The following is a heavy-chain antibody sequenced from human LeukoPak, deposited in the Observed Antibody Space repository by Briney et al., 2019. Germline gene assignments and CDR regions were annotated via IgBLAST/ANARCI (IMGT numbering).Heavy chain of an antibody. Sequence: PSETLSLTCTVSGGSISSYYWSWIRQPAGKGLEWIGRIYTSGSTNHNPSLKSRVTMSVDTSKNQFSLKLSSVTAADTAVYYCARETWFGENEYNWFDPWGQGTLVTVSS. CDR1: GGSISSYY. CDR2: IYTSGST. V-gene: IGHV4-4*07. J-gene: IGHJ5*02. CDR3: ARETWFGENEYNWFDP. D-gene: IGHD3-10*01.